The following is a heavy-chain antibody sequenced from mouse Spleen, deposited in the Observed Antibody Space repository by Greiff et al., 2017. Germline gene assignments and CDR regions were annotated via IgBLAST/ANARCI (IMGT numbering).Heavy chain of an antibody. V-gene: IGHV1-82*01. J-gene: IGHJ4*01. Sequence: VRGVESGPELVKPGASVKISCKASGYAFSSSWMNWVKQRPGKGLEWIGRIYPGDGDTNYNGKFKGKATLTADKSSSTAYMQLSSLTSEDSAVYFCARGNYDGYAMDYWGQGTSVTVSS. CDR1: GYAFSSSW. D-gene: IGHD2-4*01. CDR3: ARGNYDGYAMDY. CDR2: IYPGDGDT.